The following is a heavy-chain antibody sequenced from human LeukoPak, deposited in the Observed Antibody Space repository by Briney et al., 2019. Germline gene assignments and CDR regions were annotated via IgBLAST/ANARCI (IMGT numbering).Heavy chain of an antibody. D-gene: IGHD3-10*01. CDR3: ATLWFGELGKKEPFDY. Sequence: GGSLRLSCAASGFTFSSYEMNWVRQAPGKGLEWVSSISSSSSYIYYADSVKGRFTISRDNAKNSLYLQMSSLRAEDTAVYYCATLWFGELGKKEPFDYWGQGTLVTVSS. J-gene: IGHJ4*02. CDR2: ISSSSSYI. CDR1: GFTFSSYE. V-gene: IGHV3-21*01.